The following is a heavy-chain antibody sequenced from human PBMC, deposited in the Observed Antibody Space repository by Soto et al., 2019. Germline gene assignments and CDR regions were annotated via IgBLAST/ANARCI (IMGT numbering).Heavy chain of an antibody. J-gene: IGHJ4*01. V-gene: IGHV3-30-3*01. CDR3: ARDWAENTAMAIYYFDY. D-gene: IGHD5-18*01. CDR1: GFTFSSYA. Sequence: GGSLRLSCAASGFTFSSYAMHWVRQAPGKGLEWVAVISYDGSNKYYADSVKGRFTISRDNSKNTLYLQMNSLRAEDTAVYYCARDWAENTAMAIYYFDYWGHGTLVTVSS. CDR2: ISYDGSNK.